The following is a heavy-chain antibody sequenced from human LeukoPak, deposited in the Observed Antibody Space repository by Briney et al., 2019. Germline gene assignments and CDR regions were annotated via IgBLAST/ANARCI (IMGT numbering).Heavy chain of an antibody. Sequence: GGSLRLSCAASGFTFTTYWMSWVRQAPGKGLEWVANIKQDGTEKYYVDSVKGRFTISRDNAKNSLYLQMNSLRAEDTAVYYCARAGNVGAVDYWGQGTLVTVSS. CDR1: GFTFTTYW. J-gene: IGHJ4*02. D-gene: IGHD1-26*01. V-gene: IGHV3-7*01. CDR3: ARAGNVGAVDY. CDR2: IKQDGTEK.